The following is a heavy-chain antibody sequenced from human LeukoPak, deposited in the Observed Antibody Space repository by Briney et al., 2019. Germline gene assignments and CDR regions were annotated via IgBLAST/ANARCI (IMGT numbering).Heavy chain of an antibody. Sequence: PGRSLRLSCTASGFTFSDYAMSWVRQAPGKGLEWVGFIRSKAYGGTTEYAASVRGRFTISRDDSKSIAYLQMNSLKTEDTAVYYCTRHVVITTVFDYWGQGTLVTVSS. CDR1: GFTFSDYA. CDR3: TRHVVITTVFDY. J-gene: IGHJ4*02. V-gene: IGHV3-49*04. CDR2: IRSKAYGGTT. D-gene: IGHD3-22*01.